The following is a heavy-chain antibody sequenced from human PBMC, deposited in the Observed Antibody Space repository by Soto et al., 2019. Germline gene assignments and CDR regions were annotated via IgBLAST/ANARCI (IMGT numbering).Heavy chain of an antibody. V-gene: IGHV1-18*01. CDR2: ISAYNDNT. J-gene: IGHJ4*02. D-gene: IGHD2-8*01. CDR1: GYTFTTYG. Sequence: QVQLVQSGAEVKKPGASVRVSCKASGYTFTTYGISWVRQAPGQGLEWMGWISAYNDNTYYAQKLQGRVTVTTDTSTRKSYMELTSLGLDDTAVYYCARDYCANGVCYLPDFWGQGTLVTVSS. CDR3: ARDYCANGVCYLPDF.